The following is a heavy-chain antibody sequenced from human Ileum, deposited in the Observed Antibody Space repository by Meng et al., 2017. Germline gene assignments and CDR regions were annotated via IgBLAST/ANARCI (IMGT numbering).Heavy chain of an antibody. CDR3: VRNEGYSLGD. J-gene: IGHJ4*02. Sequence: HRRGWGPGLVDVAGTLAPTCAVSGDSISSLDWWSWVRQPPGKGLEWIGEISQESGRTNYNPSLKSRVTISLDKSKNQFSLNLNSVTAADTAVYYCVRNEGYSLGDWGQGTLVTVSS. CDR1: GDSISSLDW. V-gene: IGHV4-4*02. D-gene: IGHD2-21*01. CDR2: ISQESGRT.